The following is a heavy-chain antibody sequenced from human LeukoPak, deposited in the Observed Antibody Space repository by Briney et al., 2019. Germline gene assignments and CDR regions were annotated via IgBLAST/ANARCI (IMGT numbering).Heavy chain of an antibody. CDR3: LKVGVSGAGGRYPGYYDY. CDR1: GFTFSSYG. V-gene: IGHV3-33*06. Sequence: GGSLRLSCAASGFTFSSYGMHWLRQAPGKGLEWVAVIWYDGSNKYYADSVKGRFTISRDNSKNTLYLQINSERAEYSSAYYCLKVGVSGAGGRYPGYYDYWGQGALVTVSS. J-gene: IGHJ4*02. D-gene: IGHD3-22*01. CDR2: IWYDGSNK.